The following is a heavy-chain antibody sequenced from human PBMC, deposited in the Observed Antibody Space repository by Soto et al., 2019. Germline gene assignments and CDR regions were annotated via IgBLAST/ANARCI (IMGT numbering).Heavy chain of an antibody. J-gene: IGHJ6*02. CDR3: ERDGQGLAPYALDV. D-gene: IGHD6-19*01. CDR1: GFTFSGHA. V-gene: IGHV3-33*01. CDR2: IWYDGSNK. Sequence: QGQLVESGGGVAQPGRSLRLSCTVSGFTFSGHAMHWVRQAPGKGLEWVTQIWYDGSNKYYAESVKGRFTISRDNSKNTLYLHMNSLRVDDTAVYYCERDGQGLAPYALDVWGQGTSVTVSS.